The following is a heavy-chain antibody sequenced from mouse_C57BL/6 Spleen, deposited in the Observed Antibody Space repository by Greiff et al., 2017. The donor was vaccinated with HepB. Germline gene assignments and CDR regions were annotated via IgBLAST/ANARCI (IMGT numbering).Heavy chain of an antibody. J-gene: IGHJ3*01. Sequence: EVKVVESGEGLVKPGGSLKLSCAASGFTFSSYAMSWVRQTPEKRLEWVAYISSGGDYIYYADTVKGRFTISRDNARNTLYLQMSSLKSEDTAMYYCTRDGGYYGSGAYWGQGTLVTVSA. V-gene: IGHV5-9-1*02. CDR1: GFTFSSYA. CDR3: TRDGGYYGSGAY. D-gene: IGHD1-1*01. CDR2: ISSGGDYI.